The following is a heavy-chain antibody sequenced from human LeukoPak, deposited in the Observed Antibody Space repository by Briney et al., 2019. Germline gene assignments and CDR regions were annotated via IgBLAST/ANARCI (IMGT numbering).Heavy chain of an antibody. V-gene: IGHV4-38-2*01. J-gene: IGHJ4*02. D-gene: IGHD6-13*01. Sequence: PSETLSLTCAVSGYSISSGYHWAWIRQPPGKGLEWIGSMSHSGSTYYNPSLKSRVTMSVDTSKNQFSLKLSSVTAADTAVYYCARHFKDRGSSWYGVFDYWGQGTLVTVSS. CDR2: MSHSGST. CDR3: ARHFKDRGSSWYGVFDY. CDR1: GYSISSGYH.